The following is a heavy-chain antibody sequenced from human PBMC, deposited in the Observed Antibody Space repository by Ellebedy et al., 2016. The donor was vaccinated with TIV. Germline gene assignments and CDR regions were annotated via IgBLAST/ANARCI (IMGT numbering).Heavy chain of an antibody. V-gene: IGHV1-2*02. CDR1: GYTFTGYY. CDR3: ARESQLLFEYFQH. J-gene: IGHJ1*01. CDR2: INPHSGGT. D-gene: IGHD2-2*01. Sequence: ASVKVSCXTSGYTFTGYYLHWVRQAPGQGLEWMGWINPHSGGTNYAQNFQGRVTMTRDPSISTAYMELRRLRSDVTAVYYCARESQLLFEYFQHWGQGTLVTVSS.